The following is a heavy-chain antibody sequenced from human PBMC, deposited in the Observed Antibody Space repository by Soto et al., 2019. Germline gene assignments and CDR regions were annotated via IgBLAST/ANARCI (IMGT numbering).Heavy chain of an antibody. Sequence: QVQLQQWGAGLLKPSETLSLTCAVYGGPFSGYYWSWIRQPPGKGLEGIGEINHSGSANYNPSLKTRVPISEDTSKNQFSLKVTPVTAADTAVYYCARGQYHDVLTGYRNGVFDYWGQGTLVTVSS. CDR1: GGPFSGYY. D-gene: IGHD3-9*01. CDR2: INHSGSA. CDR3: ARGQYHDVLTGYRNGVFDY. J-gene: IGHJ4*02. V-gene: IGHV4-34*01.